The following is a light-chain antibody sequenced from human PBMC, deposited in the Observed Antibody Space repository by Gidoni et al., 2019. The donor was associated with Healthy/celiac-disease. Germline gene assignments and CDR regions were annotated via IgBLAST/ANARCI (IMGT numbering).Light chain of an antibody. CDR2: GAS. V-gene: IGKV3-20*01. Sequence: EIVLTQSPGTLSLSPGERATLSCRASQSVSSCYLAWYQQKPGQAPRLLIYGASSRATGIPDMFSGSGSGTDFTLTISRLEPEDFAVYYCQQYGSSPFTFGPGTKVDIK. J-gene: IGKJ3*01. CDR3: QQYGSSPFT. CDR1: QSVSSCY.